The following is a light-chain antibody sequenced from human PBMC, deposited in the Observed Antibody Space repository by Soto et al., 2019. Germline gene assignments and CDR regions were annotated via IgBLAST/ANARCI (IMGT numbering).Light chain of an antibody. J-gene: IGKJ5*01. CDR1: QSVGNN. CDR2: DAS. Sequence: EIVLTQSPATLSLSPGERATLSCRASQSVGNNLAWYQQKPGQAPRLLIYDASNRATGIPARFSGSGSGTDFTLTISSLEPEDFAVYYCQQYGNFPYTFGQGTRLEIK. CDR3: QQYGNFPYT. V-gene: IGKV3-11*01.